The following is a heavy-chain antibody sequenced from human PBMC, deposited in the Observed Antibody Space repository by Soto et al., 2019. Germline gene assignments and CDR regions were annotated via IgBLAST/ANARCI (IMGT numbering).Heavy chain of an antibody. D-gene: IGHD4-17*01. V-gene: IGHV4-59*08. CDR1: GGSISNYY. J-gene: IGHJ4*02. Sequence: SETLSLTCIVSGGSISNYYWSWIRQPPGKGLEWIGYVYSGGNTNYNPSLKSRVTISEDTSKNQFSLNLSSVTAADTAVYYWARLGRYGDYAEVDSWGQGTLVTFSS. CDR3: ARLGRYGDYAEVDS. CDR2: VYSGGNT.